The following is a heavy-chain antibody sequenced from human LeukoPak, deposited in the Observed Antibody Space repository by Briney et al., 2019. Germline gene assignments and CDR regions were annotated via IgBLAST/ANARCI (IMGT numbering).Heavy chain of an antibody. D-gene: IGHD3-22*01. J-gene: IGHJ4*01. Sequence: VGSLRLPCAASGFTLTNYAMSWVRQAPGKGLEWVSVISGVNTYYPDSVKGRFTISRDNSKNTLDLQMNSLRAEDTAIYYCATILGDSRGHYLYYFDYWGHGTLVTVSS. CDR2: ISGVNT. V-gene: IGHV3-23*01. CDR1: GFTLTNYA. CDR3: ATILGDSRGHYLYYFDY.